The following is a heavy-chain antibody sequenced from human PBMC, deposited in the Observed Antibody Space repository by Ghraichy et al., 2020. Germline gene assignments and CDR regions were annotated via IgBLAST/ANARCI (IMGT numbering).Heavy chain of an antibody. J-gene: IGHJ4*02. Sequence: GESLNISCAGSDHFTMNWVRQAPGQGLEWLASISSAGSYKYYADSVKGRFTVSRGSAVYLQMTSLRSDDTALYFCVREELHKYFEKWGQGAQVTVSS. CDR2: ISSAGSYK. CDR3: VREELHKYFEK. CDR1: DHFT. V-gene: IGHV3-21*01. D-gene: IGHD4-23*01.